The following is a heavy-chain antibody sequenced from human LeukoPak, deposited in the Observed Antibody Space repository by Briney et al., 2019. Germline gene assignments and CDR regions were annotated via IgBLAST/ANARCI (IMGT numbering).Heavy chain of an antibody. J-gene: IGHJ5*02. Sequence: GESLKISCKGSGYSFTSYWIGWVRQMPGKGLEWMGIIYPGDSDTRYSPSFQGQVTISADKSISTSYLQWSSLKASDTAMYYCARQGSSWYRWFDPWGQGTLVTVSS. D-gene: IGHD6-13*01. V-gene: IGHV5-51*01. CDR1: GYSFTSYW. CDR2: IYPGDSDT. CDR3: ARQGSSWYRWFDP.